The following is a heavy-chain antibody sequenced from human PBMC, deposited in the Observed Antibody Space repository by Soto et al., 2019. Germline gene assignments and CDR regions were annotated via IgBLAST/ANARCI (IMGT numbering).Heavy chain of an antibody. V-gene: IGHV3-48*03. D-gene: IGHD3-3*01. J-gene: IGHJ4*02. CDR2: ISSSGSTI. Sequence: GGSLRLSCAASGFTFRSYEMNWVRQAPGKGLEWVSYISSSGSTIYYADSVKGRFTISRDNAKNSLYLQMNSLRAEDTAVYYCARAAYDFWSGYRNPYYFDYWGQGTLVTVSS. CDR3: ARAAYDFWSGYRNPYYFDY. CDR1: GFTFRSYE.